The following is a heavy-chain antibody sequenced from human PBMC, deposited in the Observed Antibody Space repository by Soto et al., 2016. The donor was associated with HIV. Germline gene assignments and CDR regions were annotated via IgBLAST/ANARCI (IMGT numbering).Heavy chain of an antibody. CDR1: GYSIRTGYY. CDR2: IYHSGNT. Sequence: QVQLQESGPGLVKASETLSLTCTVSGYSIRTGYYWGWIRQPPGKGLEWIGSIYHSGNTYFNPSLKSRVTISVDTSKNQFSLRLSSVTAADTAVFYCARLIHTVIRGVIILDAFDIWGQGTMVTVFS. J-gene: IGHJ3*02. D-gene: IGHD3-10*01. V-gene: IGHV4-38-2*02. CDR3: ARLIHTVIRGVIILDAFDI.